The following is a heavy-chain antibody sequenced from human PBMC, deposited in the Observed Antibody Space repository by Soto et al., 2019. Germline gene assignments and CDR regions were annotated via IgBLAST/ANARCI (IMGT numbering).Heavy chain of an antibody. CDR1: GFTFSSYG. V-gene: IGHV3-33*01. D-gene: IGHD3-10*01. CDR3: ASRGAGPGVDHWYFDL. J-gene: IGHJ2*01. Sequence: QVQLVESGGGVVQPGRSLRLSCAASGFTFSSYGMHWVRQAPGKGLEWVAVIWYDGSNKYYADSVKGRFTISRDNSKNTLYLQMNSLRAEDTAVYYCASRGAGPGVDHWYFDLWGRGTLVTVSS. CDR2: IWYDGSNK.